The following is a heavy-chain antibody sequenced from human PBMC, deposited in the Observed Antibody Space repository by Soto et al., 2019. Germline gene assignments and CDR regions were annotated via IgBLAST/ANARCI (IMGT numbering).Heavy chain of an antibody. Sequence: QVQLQQWGAGLLKPSETLSLTCAVYGGSFSGYYWSWIRQPPGKGLEWIGEINHSGSTNYNPSLKSRVTISVDTSKNQFSLKLSSATAADTAVYYCVRGYYYGSGSDPTAYYYGMDVWGQGTTVTVSS. CDR3: VRGYYYGSGSDPTAYYYGMDV. D-gene: IGHD3-10*01. CDR1: GGSFSGYY. J-gene: IGHJ6*02. V-gene: IGHV4-34*01. CDR2: INHSGST.